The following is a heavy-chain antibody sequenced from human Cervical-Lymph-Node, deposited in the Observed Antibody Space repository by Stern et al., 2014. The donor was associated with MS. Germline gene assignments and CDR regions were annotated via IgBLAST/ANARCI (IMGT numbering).Heavy chain of an antibody. D-gene: IGHD6-19*01. CDR2: SYYDGST. V-gene: IGHV4-59*01. Sequence: QVQLQESGPRLVKPSETLSLTCSVSGGSISTYRWNWIRQSPGKGLERIGYSYYDGSTNYNFSLKSRVIISVDRSGNQYSLKLSSVTAADTAVYYCARSPHTGSGWLYYFDYWGQGALVTVSS. CDR1: GGSISTYR. CDR3: ARSPHTGSGWLYYFDY. J-gene: IGHJ4*02.